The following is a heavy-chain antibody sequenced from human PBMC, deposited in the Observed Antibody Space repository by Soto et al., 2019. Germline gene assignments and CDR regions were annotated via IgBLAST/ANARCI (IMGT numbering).Heavy chain of an antibody. CDR1: GFTFGDYF. J-gene: IGHJ4*02. CDR2: IRSESYGGTT. V-gene: IGHV3-49*03. CDR3: TSVGAGYISGMDF. Sequence: EVQLVESGGGLVQPGRSLRLSCTGSGFTFGDYFMNWIRQAPGKGQEWVGFIRSESYGGTTEYAASVKGRVTISRDDSKSIAYLQINSLTTEDTTVYYCTSVGAGYISGMDFWGQGTLVSVSS. D-gene: IGHD3-10*01.